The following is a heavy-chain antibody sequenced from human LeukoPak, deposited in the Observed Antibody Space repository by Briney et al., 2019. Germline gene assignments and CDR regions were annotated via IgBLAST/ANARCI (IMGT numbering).Heavy chain of an antibody. Sequence: SETLSLTCTVSGGSISSSSYYWGWIRQPPGKGLEWIGIIYYSGSTYYNPSLKSRVTISVDTSKNQFSLKLSSVTAADTAVYYCARQDCSSTSCYRAQGWFDPWGQGTLVTVSS. CDR2: IYYSGST. V-gene: IGHV4-39*01. D-gene: IGHD2-2*02. CDR3: ARQDCSSTSCYRAQGWFDP. J-gene: IGHJ5*02. CDR1: GGSISSSSYY.